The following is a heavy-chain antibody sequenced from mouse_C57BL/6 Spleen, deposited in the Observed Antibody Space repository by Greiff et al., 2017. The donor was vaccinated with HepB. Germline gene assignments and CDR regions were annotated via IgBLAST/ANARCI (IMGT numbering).Heavy chain of an antibody. D-gene: IGHD1-1*01. CDR2: IDPSDSET. V-gene: IGHV1-52*01. J-gene: IGHJ3*01. Sequence: VQLQQPGAELVRPGSSVKLSCKASGYTFTSYWMHWVKQRPIQGLEWIGNIDPSDSETHYNQKFKDKATLTVDKSSSTAYMQLSSLTSEDSAVYYCARGEDTKRFAYWGQGTLVTVSA. CDR3: ARGEDTKRFAY. CDR1: GYTFTSYW.